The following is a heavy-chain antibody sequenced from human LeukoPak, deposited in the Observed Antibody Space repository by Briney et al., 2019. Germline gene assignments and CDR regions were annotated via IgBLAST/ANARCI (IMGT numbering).Heavy chain of an antibody. D-gene: IGHD1-1*01. V-gene: IGHV3-74*01. CDR3: ARGTGTHYFDY. Sequence: PGGSLRLSCAASGSSFSSYWMHWVRQAPGEGLVWVSRLYTDGRSADYADSVKGRYTISRDNAKNTLYLQMNSLSAEDTAVYYCARGTGTHYFDYWGQGTLVTVSS. CDR1: GSSFSSYW. J-gene: IGHJ4*02. CDR2: LYTDGRSA.